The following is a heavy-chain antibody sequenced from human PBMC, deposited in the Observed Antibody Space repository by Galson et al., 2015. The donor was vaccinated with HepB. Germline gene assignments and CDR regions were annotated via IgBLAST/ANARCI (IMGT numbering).Heavy chain of an antibody. Sequence: SCKASGYTFTSYYMHWVRQAPGQGLEWMGIINPSGGSTSYAQKFQGRDTMTRDTSTSTVYMELSSLRSEDTAVYYCASTNTPYYDFWFDPWGQGTLVTVSS. CDR3: ASTNTPYYDFWFDP. J-gene: IGHJ5*02. CDR2: INPSGGST. D-gene: IGHD3-3*01. CDR1: GYTFTSYY. V-gene: IGHV1-46*01.